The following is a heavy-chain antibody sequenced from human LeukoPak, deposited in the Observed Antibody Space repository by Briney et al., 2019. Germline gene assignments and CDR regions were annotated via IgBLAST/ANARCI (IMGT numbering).Heavy chain of an antibody. D-gene: IGHD4-11*01. V-gene: IGHV1-18*01. CDR2: ISTSTGDT. CDR1: GYSFILYG. CDR3: ARDDNYGIFVNVDY. J-gene: IGHJ4*02. Sequence: SVKVSCKTSGYSFILYGISWVRQAPGQGPEWMGWISTSTGDTRYTQKFQGRVTLTTDTSTSTAYMELSSLRSDDTAVYYCARDDNYGIFVNVDYWGQGTLVTVSS.